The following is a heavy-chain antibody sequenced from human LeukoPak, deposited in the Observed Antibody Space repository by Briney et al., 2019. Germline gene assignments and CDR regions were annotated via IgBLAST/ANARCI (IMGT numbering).Heavy chain of an antibody. CDR2: ISYDGSNK. CDR1: GFTFSSYG. V-gene: IGHV3-30*03. CDR3: ARDVERTGGTYYYGSGSPRG. J-gene: IGHJ4*02. D-gene: IGHD3-10*01. Sequence: PGGSLRLSCAASGFTFSSYGMHWVRQAPGKGLEWVAVISYDGSNKYYADSVKGRFTISRDNSKNTLYLQMNSLRAEDTAMYYCARDVERTGGTYYYGSGSPRGWGQGTLVTVSS.